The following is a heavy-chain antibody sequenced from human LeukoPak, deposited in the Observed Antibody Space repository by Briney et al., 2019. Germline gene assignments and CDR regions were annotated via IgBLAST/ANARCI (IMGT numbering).Heavy chain of an antibody. CDR3: ARDPVVGALGGYFDY. V-gene: IGHV1-2*02. J-gene: IGHJ4*02. CDR2: INPNSGGT. Sequence: GASVKVSCKASGYTYSGYYIHWARQAPGQGLEWMGWINPNSGGTNYAQKFQGRVTTTRDTSISTAYLELSRLRSDDTAVYFCARDPVVGALGGYFDYWGQGTLVTVSS. D-gene: IGHD1-26*01. CDR1: GYTYSGYY.